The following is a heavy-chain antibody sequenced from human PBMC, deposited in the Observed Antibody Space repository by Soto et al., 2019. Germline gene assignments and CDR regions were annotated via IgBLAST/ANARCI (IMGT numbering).Heavy chain of an antibody. D-gene: IGHD6-6*01. Sequence: GGSLRLSCTASGFTISDYWMNWVRQAPGKGLEWVANMKPDGSEKYYVDSVKGRFTISRDNAKNSLSLQMNSLRVEDTAVYYCARGLSSSSSYWGQGTLVTVSS. J-gene: IGHJ4*02. CDR2: MKPDGSEK. CDR1: GFTISDYW. V-gene: IGHV3-7*05. CDR3: ARGLSSSSSY.